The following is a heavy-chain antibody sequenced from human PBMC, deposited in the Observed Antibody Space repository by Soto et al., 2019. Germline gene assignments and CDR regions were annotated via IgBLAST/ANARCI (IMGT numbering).Heavy chain of an antibody. V-gene: IGHV4-30-4*01. Sequence: PSETLSLTCTVSGGSISSGDYYWSWIRQPPGKCLEWIGYSYYSGSTYYNPSLKSRFTISVDTSKNQFSLKRSSVTAADTAVYYCARGNYYDSIGYYCLVFDIWGQGTMVTVSS. D-gene: IGHD3-22*01. CDR1: GGSISSGDYY. CDR3: ARGNYYDSIGYYCLVFDI. J-gene: IGHJ3*02. CDR2: SYYSGST.